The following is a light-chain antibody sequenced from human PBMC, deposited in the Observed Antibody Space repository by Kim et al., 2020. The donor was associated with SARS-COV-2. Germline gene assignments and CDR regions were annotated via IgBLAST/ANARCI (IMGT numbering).Light chain of an antibody. Sequence: PSTLAASVGDRVTITCRASQSISGWMALHQHKPGKAPKRLIYKASSLAAGVPSRFSGSGSRTEFTLTINSLQPDDFATYYCQHFTFGPGTKVDIK. J-gene: IGKJ3*01. CDR2: KAS. V-gene: IGKV1-5*03. CDR3: QHFT. CDR1: QSISGW.